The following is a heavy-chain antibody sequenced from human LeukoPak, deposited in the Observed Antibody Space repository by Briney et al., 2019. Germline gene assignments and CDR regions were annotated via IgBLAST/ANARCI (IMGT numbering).Heavy chain of an antibody. CDR3: AKDRLGGPYFFHY. D-gene: IGHD3-16*01. CDR1: GFTFSSYW. J-gene: IGHJ4*02. CDR2: IGGTGVRI. Sequence: GGSLRLSCAASGFTFSSYWMHWVRQAPGKGLEWVSTIGGTGVRIYYADSVKGRFTISRDNSKNTLYLQINSLRAEDTAVYFCAKDRLGGPYFFHYWGQGTLVTVSS. V-gene: IGHV3-23*01.